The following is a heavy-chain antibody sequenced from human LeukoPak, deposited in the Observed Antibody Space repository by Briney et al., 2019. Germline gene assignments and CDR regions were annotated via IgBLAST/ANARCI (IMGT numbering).Heavy chain of an antibody. CDR3: ARLSGAYYDSSGYDPDY. CDR2: ISAYNGNT. V-gene: IGHV1-18*01. J-gene: IGHJ4*02. D-gene: IGHD3-22*01. Sequence: RASVKVSCKASGYTFTSYGISWVRQAPGQGLEWMGWISAYNGNTNYAQKFQGRVTMTRDTSTSTVYMELSSLRSEDTAVYYCARLSGAYYDSSGYDPDYWGQGTLVTVSS. CDR1: GYTFTSYG.